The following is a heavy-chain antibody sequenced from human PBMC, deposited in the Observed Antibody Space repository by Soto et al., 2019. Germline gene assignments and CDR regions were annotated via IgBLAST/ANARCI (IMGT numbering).Heavy chain of an antibody. V-gene: IGHV4-39*01. CDR2: IYYSGST. J-gene: IGHJ4*02. CDR3: ARQRTSVVTQAYFDV. CDR1: GDAISNISYY. Sequence: SEPLSVTSTVAGDAISNISYYWGCIHQPPGKGLEWIGSIYYSGSTYNNPSLRSRVSMSIDTSKDQFSLKLKSVTAADTALYFCARQRTSVVTQAYFDVWGPGSLVTVSS. D-gene: IGHD2-21*02.